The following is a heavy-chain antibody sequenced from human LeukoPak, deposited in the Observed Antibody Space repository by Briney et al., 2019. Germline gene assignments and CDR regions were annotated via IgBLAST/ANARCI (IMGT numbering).Heavy chain of an antibody. CDR2: INPSADST. V-gene: IGHV1-46*01. D-gene: IGHD6-19*01. Sequence: ASVKVSCKASGYTFTSYYIHWVRQAPGQGLEWMGIINPSADSTNYAQKFQGRVTMTRDMSTSTVYMDLSSLTSEDTAVYYCARSHPSATGYSSGWYFHYWGQGTLVTVSS. CDR3: ARSHPSATGYSSGWYFHY. CDR1: GYTFTSYY. J-gene: IGHJ4*02.